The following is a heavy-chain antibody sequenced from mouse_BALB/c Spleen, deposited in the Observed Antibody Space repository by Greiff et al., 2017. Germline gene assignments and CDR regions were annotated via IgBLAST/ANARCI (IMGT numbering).Heavy chain of an antibody. CDR3: TRGYGNYDAMDY. Sequence: QVQLQQSGAELVKPGASVKLSCKASGYTFTSYYMYWVKQRPGQGLEWIGEINPSNGGTNFNEKYKSKATLTVDKSSSTAYMQLSSLTSEDSAVYYCTRGYGNYDAMDYWGQGTSVTGSS. CDR1: GYTFTSYY. J-gene: IGHJ4*01. V-gene: IGHV1S81*02. D-gene: IGHD2-1*01. CDR2: INPSNGGT.